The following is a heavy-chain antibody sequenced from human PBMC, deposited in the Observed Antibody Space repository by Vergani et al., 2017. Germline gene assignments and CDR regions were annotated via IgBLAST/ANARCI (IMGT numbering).Heavy chain of an antibody. CDR3: ARGSRWELFDY. V-gene: IGHV3-23*01. CDR2: ISGSGGST. Sequence: EVQLLESGGGLVQPGGSLRLSCAASGFTFSSYAMSWVRQAPGKGLEWVSAISGSGGSTYYADSVKGRFTISRDNAKNSLYLQMNSLRAEDTAVYYCARGSRWELFDYWGQGTLVTVSS. D-gene: IGHD1-26*01. J-gene: IGHJ4*02. CDR1: GFTFSSYA.